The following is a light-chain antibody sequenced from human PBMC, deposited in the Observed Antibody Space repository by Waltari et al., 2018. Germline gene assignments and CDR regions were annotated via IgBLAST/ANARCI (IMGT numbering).Light chain of an antibody. CDR2: DVS. CDR3: CSYAGSFYV. Sequence: QSALTQPRSVSGSPGQSVTISCTGTSSDVGGYKYFSWYQHHPGKAPKLMIYDVSKWPSGVPDRFSGSKSGNTASLTISGLQAEDEADYYCCSYAGSFYVFGTGTKVTVL. J-gene: IGLJ1*01. V-gene: IGLV2-11*01. CDR1: SSDVGGYKY.